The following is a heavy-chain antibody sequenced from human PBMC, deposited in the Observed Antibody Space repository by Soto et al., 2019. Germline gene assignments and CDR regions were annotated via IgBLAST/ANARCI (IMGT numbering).Heavy chain of an antibody. Sequence: GGSLRLSCAASGFTFSSYGMYWVRQAPGKGLEWVAVIWYDGSNKYYADSVKGRFTISRDNSKNTLYLQMNSLRADDTAVYYCARDPGSSWYYFDYWGQGTLVTVSS. CDR1: GFTFSSYG. J-gene: IGHJ4*02. CDR2: IWYDGSNK. D-gene: IGHD6-13*01. V-gene: IGHV3-33*01. CDR3: ARDPGSSWYYFDY.